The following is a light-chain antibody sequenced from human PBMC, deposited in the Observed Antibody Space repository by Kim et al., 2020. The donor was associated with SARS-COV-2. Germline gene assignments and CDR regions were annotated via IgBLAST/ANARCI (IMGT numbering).Light chain of an antibody. J-gene: IGLJ3*02. V-gene: IGLV1-36*01. CDR3: PAWDDRLNGPV. Sequence: QSVLTQPPSVSEAPRQRVTISCSGSSSNIGKNAVNWYQQHPGKAPKLLIYYNDQLPSGVSDRFSGSKSGTSASLAISGLQSEDEADYYCPAWDDRLNGPVFGGGTQLTVL. CDR2: YND. CDR1: SSNIGKNA.